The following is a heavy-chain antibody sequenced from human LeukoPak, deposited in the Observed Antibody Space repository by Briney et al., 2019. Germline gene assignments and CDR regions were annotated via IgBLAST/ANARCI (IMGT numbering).Heavy chain of an antibody. J-gene: IGHJ6*03. CDR3: ARVGLGGGYSYYYMDV. CDR2: IFATGGA. V-gene: IGHV4-4*07. CDR1: GGSISSHY. D-gene: IGHD2-21*01. Sequence: SETLSLTCTVSGGSISSHYWSWVRQPAGQGLEWVGRIFATGGANYNPSLQSRVTMSVDMSTHLFSLKLNSVTAADTAVYYCARVGLGGGYSYYYMDVWGKGTTVTVSS.